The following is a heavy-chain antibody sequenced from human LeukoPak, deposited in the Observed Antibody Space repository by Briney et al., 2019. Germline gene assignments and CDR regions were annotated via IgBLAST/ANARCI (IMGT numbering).Heavy chain of an antibody. J-gene: IGHJ4*02. CDR1: GFTFSSYA. V-gene: IGHV3-23*01. Sequence: GGSLRLSCAASGFTFSSYAMSWVRQAPGKGLEWVSAISGSGGSTYYADSVKGRFTISRDNSKNTLYLQMNSLRAEDTAVYYCAKDDQLRFLTTIDYRGQGTLVTVSS. D-gene: IGHD3-3*01. CDR2: ISGSGGST. CDR3: AKDDQLRFLTTIDY.